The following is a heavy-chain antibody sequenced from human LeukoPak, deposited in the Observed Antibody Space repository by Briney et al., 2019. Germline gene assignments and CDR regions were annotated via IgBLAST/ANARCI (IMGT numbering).Heavy chain of an antibody. CDR1: GYTFTGYY. D-gene: IGHD3-22*01. CDR2: INPNSGGT. CDR3: ARGNYDSSDFEYLQH. Sequence: ASVKVSCKASGYTFTGYYMHWVRQAPGQGLEWMGWINPNSGGTNYAQKFQGRVTMTRDTSISTAYMELSSLRSDDTAVYYCARGNYDSSDFEYLQHWGQGTLVTVSS. J-gene: IGHJ1*01. V-gene: IGHV1-2*02.